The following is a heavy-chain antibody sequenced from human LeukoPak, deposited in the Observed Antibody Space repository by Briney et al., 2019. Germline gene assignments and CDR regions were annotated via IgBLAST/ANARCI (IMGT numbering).Heavy chain of an antibody. CDR2: ISGSGANT. CDR1: GFIFSDYG. V-gene: IGHV3-23*01. J-gene: IGHJ4*02. CDR3: ARLDY. Sequence: GGSLRLSCAASGFIFSDYGITWVRQAPGKGLEWVSGISGSGANTYFADSVKGRSTISRDNSKNTVYLQMNSLRAEDSAVYFCARLDYWGQGTLVTVSS. D-gene: IGHD2-21*02.